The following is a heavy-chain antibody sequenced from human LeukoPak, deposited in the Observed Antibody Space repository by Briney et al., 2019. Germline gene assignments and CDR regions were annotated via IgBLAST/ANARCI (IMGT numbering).Heavy chain of an antibody. D-gene: IGHD7-27*01. CDR3: VRESFSRGDFN. J-gene: IGHJ4*02. V-gene: IGHV3-21*01. CDR2: ASASIAAT. CDR1: EFTFNNFA. Sequence: GGSLTLSCVGSEFTFNNFAINWVRQAPGKGLEWVAAASASIAATYRADFVRGRFTISRDNAKNSLYLQMNSLTAEDTAVYYCVRESFSRGDFNWGQGTLVSVSS.